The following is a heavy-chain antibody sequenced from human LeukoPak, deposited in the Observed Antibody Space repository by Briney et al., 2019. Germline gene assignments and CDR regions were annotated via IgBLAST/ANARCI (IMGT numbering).Heavy chain of an antibody. V-gene: IGHV3-21*01. CDR3: AKVGSGWYSFDY. D-gene: IGHD6-19*01. CDR2: ITSITGDI. Sequence: GGSLRLSCAASGFTFSAYTMNWVRQAPGKGLEWVSPITSITGDIYYADSVRGRFTIPRDNAKNSLYLQMNSLRAEDTAVYYCAKVGSGWYSFDYWGQGTLVTVSS. J-gene: IGHJ4*02. CDR1: GFTFSAYT.